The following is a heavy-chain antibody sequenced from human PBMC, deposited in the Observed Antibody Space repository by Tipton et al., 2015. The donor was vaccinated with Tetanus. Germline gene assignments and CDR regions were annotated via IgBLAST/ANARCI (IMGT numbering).Heavy chain of an antibody. CDR3: ARCEYCAGGTCHISSYYYYSGMDV. CDR2: IQQNGTAK. V-gene: IGHV3-7*01. D-gene: IGHD2-8*02. CDR1: GFTFSSYW. Sequence: SLRLSCAASGFTFSSYWMSWVRQAPGKGLEWVANIQQNGTAKFYVDSVKGRFTISRDNAKNSLYLQMNSLRVENTAVYYCARCEYCAGGTCHISSYYYYSGMDVWGQGTAVTVSS. J-gene: IGHJ6*02.